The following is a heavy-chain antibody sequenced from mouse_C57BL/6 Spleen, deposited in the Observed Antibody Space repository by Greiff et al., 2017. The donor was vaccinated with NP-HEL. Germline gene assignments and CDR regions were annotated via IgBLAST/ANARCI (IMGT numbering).Heavy chain of an antibody. Sequence: QVQLQQPGAELVMPGASVKLSCKASGYTFTSYWMHWVKQRPGQGLEWIGEIDPSDSYTNYNQKFKGKSTLTVDKSSSTAYMQLSSLTSEDSAVYYCARYQAQGYAMDYWGQGTSVTVSS. J-gene: IGHJ4*01. V-gene: IGHV1-69*01. CDR2: IDPSDSYT. CDR3: ARYQAQGYAMDY. CDR1: GYTFTSYW. D-gene: IGHD3-2*02.